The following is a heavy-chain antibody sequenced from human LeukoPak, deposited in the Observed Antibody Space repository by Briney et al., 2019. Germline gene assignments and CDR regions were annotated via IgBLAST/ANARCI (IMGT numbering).Heavy chain of an antibody. V-gene: IGHV3-30-3*01. CDR1: GFIFSSYA. Sequence: GGSLRLSCAASGFIFSSYAMHWVRQAPSKGLEWVAVISYDGSNKYYADSVKGRFTISRDNSKNTVDLQMNSLRAEDTAVYFCAKDKDTPATAQPQRGYFESWGQGTLVTVSS. CDR2: ISYDGSNK. D-gene: IGHD2-21*02. CDR3: AKDKDTPATAQPQRGYFES. J-gene: IGHJ4*02.